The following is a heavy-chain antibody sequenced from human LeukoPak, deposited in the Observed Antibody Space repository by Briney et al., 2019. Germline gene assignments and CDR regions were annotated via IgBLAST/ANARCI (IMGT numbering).Heavy chain of an antibody. CDR2: IHPGDSDT. D-gene: IGHD6-19*01. CDR3: ARLPESSGWFESLDY. J-gene: IGHJ4*02. Sequence: GESLKISCKGSGYSFTSYWIGWVRQMLGKGLEWMGIIHPGDSDTRYRPSFQGQVTISADKSISTAYLQWSSLKASDTAMYYCARLPESSGWFESLDYWGQGTLVTVSS. V-gene: IGHV5-51*01. CDR1: GYSFTSYW.